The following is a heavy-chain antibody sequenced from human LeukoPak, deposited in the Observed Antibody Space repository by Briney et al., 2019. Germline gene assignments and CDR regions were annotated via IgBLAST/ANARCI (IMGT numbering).Heavy chain of an antibody. D-gene: IGHD4-23*01. CDR2: ISSSGSTI. Sequence: GGSLRLSCAASGFTLSSYEMNWVRQAPGKGLEWVSYISSSGSTIYYADSVKGRFTISRDNAKNSLYLQMNSLRAEDTAVYYCARDFGRWFIDYWGQGTLVTVSS. V-gene: IGHV3-48*03. J-gene: IGHJ4*02. CDR1: GFTLSSYE. CDR3: ARDFGRWFIDY.